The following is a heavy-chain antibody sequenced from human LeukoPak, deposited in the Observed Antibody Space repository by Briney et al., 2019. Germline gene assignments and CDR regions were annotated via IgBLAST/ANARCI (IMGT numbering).Heavy chain of an antibody. CDR1: GFTFSSYG. CDR3: AKDHSAYYYGMDV. V-gene: IGHV3-30*18. D-gene: IGHD1-26*01. CDR2: ISYDGSNK. J-gene: IGHJ6*02. Sequence: PGGSLRLSCAASGFTFSSYGMHWVRQAPGKGLEWVAVISYDGSNKYYADSVKGRFTISRDNSKNTLYLQMSSLRAEDTAVYYCAKDHSAYYYGMDVWGQGTTVTVSS.